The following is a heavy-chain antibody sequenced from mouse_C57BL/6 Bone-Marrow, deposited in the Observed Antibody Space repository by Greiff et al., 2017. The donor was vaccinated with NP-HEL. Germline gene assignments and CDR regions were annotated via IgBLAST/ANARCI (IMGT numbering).Heavy chain of an antibody. J-gene: IGHJ3*01. CDR3: ARDAGNYRFAY. V-gene: IGHV7-1*01. CDR1: GFTFSDFY. Sequence: EVHLVESGGGLVQSGRSLRLSCATSGFTFSDFYMEWVRQAPGKGLEWIAASRNKANDYTTEYSASVKGRFIVSRDTSQSILYLQMNALRAEDTAIYYCARDAGNYRFAYWGQGTLVTVSA. CDR2: SRNKANDYTT. D-gene: IGHD2-1*01.